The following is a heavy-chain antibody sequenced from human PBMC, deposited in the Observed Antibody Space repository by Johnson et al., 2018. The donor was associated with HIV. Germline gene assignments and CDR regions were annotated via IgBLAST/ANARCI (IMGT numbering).Heavy chain of an antibody. CDR1: GFTFSSYA. CDR2: ISYDGSNK. D-gene: IGHD3-22*01. CDR3: ARDSDRFDSSGYGAFDI. J-gene: IGHJ3*02. V-gene: IGHV3-30*14. Sequence: VQLVESGGGVVQPGRSLRLSCAASGFTFSSYALHWVRQAPGKGLEWVAVISYDGSNKYYADSVKGRFTISRDNSKNSLYLQMNNLRAEDTAVYYCARDSDRFDSSGYGAFDIWGQGTVVTVSS.